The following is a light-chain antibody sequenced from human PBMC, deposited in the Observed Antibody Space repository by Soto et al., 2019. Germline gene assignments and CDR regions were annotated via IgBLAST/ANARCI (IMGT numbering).Light chain of an antibody. CDR2: GVY. Sequence: EIVLTQSPGTLSLSPGERATLSCRASQNISNNYLAWYQQKPGQAPRILIYGVYSRASGIPERLSGSGSGTDFTLTISRLEPEYFAVYYCQQYGGSPLYTFGQGTKLEIK. CDR3: QQYGGSPLYT. J-gene: IGKJ2*01. CDR1: QNISNNY. V-gene: IGKV3-20*01.